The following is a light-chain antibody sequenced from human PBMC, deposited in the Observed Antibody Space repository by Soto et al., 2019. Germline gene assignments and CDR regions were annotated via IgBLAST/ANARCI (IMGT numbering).Light chain of an antibody. CDR3: QQYNSYPGT. CDR2: AAP. J-gene: IGKJ1*01. CDR1: QGISSY. V-gene: IGKV1-8*01. Sequence: ATRMTQSPSSLSASTGDRVTITCRASQGISSYLAWYQQKPGKAPKLLIYAAPTLQSGVPSRFTDSGSGTEFTLPISSLQPDDFATYYCQQYNSYPGTFGQGPKVDI.